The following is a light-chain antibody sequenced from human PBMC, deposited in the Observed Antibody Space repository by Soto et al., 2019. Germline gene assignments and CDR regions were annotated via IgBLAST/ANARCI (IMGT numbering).Light chain of an antibody. CDR1: QGISSY. Sequence: AIRMTQSPSSFSASTGDRVTITCRASQGISSYLAWYQQKPGKAPKLLIYAASTLQSGVPSRFSGSGSGTDFTLPISCLQSEDFATYYCQKYYSYPPPCGGGTKVEIK. CDR2: AAS. V-gene: IGKV1-8*01. J-gene: IGKJ4*01. CDR3: QKYYSYPPP.